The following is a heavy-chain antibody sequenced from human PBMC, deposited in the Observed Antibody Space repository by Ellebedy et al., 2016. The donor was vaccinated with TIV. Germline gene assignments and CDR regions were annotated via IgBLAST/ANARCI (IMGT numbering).Heavy chain of an antibody. Sequence: MPGGSLRLSCTVSGGSISTSTYYWGWIRQPPGKGLEWIGSIYYSGSTYYNPSLKSRVTISVDTSKNQFSLKLSSVTAADTAVYFCSGAYGRATPKYWGQGTLVTVSS. D-gene: IGHD3-10*01. CDR3: SGAYGRATPKY. J-gene: IGHJ4*02. CDR1: GGSISTSTYY. V-gene: IGHV4-39*07. CDR2: IYYSGST.